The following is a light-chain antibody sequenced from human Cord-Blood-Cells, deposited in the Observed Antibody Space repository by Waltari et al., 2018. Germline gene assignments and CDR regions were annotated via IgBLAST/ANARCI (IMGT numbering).Light chain of an antibody. Sequence: EIVLTQSPGTLSLSPGERATLSCRASQSVSSSYLAWYQQKPGQAPRLLIYGASRRATGIPDSVSGSGSGTDFTLTISRLEPEDFAVYYCQQYGSSPPITFGQGTRLEIK. V-gene: IGKV3-20*01. CDR2: GAS. CDR3: QQYGSSPPIT. J-gene: IGKJ5*01. CDR1: QSVSSSY.